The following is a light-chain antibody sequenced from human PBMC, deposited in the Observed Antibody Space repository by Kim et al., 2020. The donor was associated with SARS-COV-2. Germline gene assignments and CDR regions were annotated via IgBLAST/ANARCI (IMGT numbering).Light chain of an antibody. Sequence: VKLTCTLSSGHSSYAIAWHQQQPEKGPRYLMKLNSDGSHSKGDGIPDRFSGSSSGAERYLTISSLQSEDEADYYCQTWGTGIHVVFGGGTKVTVL. CDR1: SGHSSYA. V-gene: IGLV4-69*01. CDR2: LNSDGSH. CDR3: QTWGTGIHVV. J-gene: IGLJ2*01.